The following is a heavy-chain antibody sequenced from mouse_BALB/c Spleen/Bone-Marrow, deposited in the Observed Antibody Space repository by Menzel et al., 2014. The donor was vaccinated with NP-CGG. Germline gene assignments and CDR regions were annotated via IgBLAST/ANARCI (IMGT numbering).Heavy chain of an antibody. Sequence: VKLMESGPSLVQPSQSLSITCTVSGFSLTSYGVHWVRPSPGKGLEWLGVIWRGGSTDYNAAFMSRLSITKDNSKSQVFFKMNSLQADDTAIYYCAKRGNYGYFDYWGQGTTLTVSS. CDR1: GFSLTSYG. CDR2: IWRGGST. CDR3: AKRGNYGYFDY. D-gene: IGHD2-1*01. J-gene: IGHJ2*01. V-gene: IGHV2-5-1*01.